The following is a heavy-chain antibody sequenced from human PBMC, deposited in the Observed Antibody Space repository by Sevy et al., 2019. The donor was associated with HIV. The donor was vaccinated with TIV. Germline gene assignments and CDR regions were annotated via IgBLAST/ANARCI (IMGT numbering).Heavy chain of an antibody. J-gene: IGHJ6*02. Sequence: ASVKVSCKASGYTFTSYGISWVRQAPGQGLEWMGWISAYNGNTNYAQKLQGRVTMTTDTSTSTAYMELRSLRSDDTAVYYCVRWGVYCSSTSCLDYGMDVWGQGTTVTVSS. CDR2: ISAYNGNT. CDR1: GYTFTSYG. CDR3: VRWGVYCSSTSCLDYGMDV. D-gene: IGHD2-2*01. V-gene: IGHV1-18*01.